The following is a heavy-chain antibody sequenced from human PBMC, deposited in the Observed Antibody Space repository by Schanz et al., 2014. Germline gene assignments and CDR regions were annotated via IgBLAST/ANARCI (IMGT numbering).Heavy chain of an antibody. J-gene: IGHJ4*02. CDR2: ISSTSSYI. D-gene: IGHD3-22*01. Sequence: VYLVESGGGLVQPGGSLRLSCAASGFTFSDHFMDWVRQAPGKGLEWVSSISSTSSYIFYADSVKGRFTISRDNAKNSLYLQMNSLRAGDTAVYYCAKDGRLPYYGTGSDFDYWGQGTLVAVSS. CDR1: GFTFSDHF. V-gene: IGHV3-21*04. CDR3: AKDGRLPYYGTGSDFDY.